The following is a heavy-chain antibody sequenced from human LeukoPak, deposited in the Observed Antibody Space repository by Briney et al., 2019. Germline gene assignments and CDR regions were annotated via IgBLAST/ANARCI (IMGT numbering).Heavy chain of an antibody. J-gene: IGHJ4*02. CDR1: GFTVSNNY. CDR3: ARPPGSWYFDY. CDR2: ITTDGSTT. Sequence: GGPLRLSCAASGFTVSNNYMSWVRQAPGKGLEWVSRITTDGSTTTYADSVKGRFTISRDNAKNTVYLQMNSLRAEDTAVYYCARPPGSWYFDYWGQGTLVTVSS. D-gene: IGHD6-13*01. V-gene: IGHV3-74*01.